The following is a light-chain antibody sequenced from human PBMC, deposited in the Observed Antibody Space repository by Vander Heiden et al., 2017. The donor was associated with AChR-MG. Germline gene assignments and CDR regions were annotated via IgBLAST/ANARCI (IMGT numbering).Light chain of an antibody. CDR1: QSISSY. CDR3: QQRDSTPPT. Sequence: DIQMTQSPSSLSASVGDRVTITCRASQSISSYLNWYQQKPGKAPKLLIYAASSLQSGVPSRFSGSGSGTDFTLTISSLQPEDFATYYCQQRDSTPPTFGQTTKVEIK. CDR2: AAS. V-gene: IGKV1-39*01. J-gene: IGKJ1*01.